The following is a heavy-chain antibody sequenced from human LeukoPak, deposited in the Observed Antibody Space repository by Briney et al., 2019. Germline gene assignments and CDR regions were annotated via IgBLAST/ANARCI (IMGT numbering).Heavy chain of an antibody. V-gene: IGHV1-2*02. Sequence: ASVKVSCKASGYTFTGYYLHWVRQAPGQGLEWMGWINPDSGGTNYAQKFQGRVTMTRDTSITTAYMELSRLRSDDTAVYYCARARVRAARPEDYWGQGTLVTVSS. CDR3: ARARVRAARPEDY. J-gene: IGHJ4*02. CDR1: GYTFTGYY. D-gene: IGHD6-6*01. CDR2: INPDSGGT.